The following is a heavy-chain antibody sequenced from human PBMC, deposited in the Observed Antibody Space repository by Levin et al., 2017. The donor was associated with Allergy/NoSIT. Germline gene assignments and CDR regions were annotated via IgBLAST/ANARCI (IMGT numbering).Heavy chain of an antibody. CDR2: ISYDGSNK. V-gene: IGHV3-30-3*01. Sequence: PGESLKISCAASGFTFSSYAMHWVRQAPGKGLEWVAVISYDGSNKYYADSVKGRFTISRDNSKNTLYLQMNSLRAEDTAVYYCATVGYCSSTGCYHPFDYWGQGTLVTVSS. D-gene: IGHD2-2*01. CDR1: GFTFSSYA. J-gene: IGHJ4*02. CDR3: ATVGYCSSTGCYHPFDY.